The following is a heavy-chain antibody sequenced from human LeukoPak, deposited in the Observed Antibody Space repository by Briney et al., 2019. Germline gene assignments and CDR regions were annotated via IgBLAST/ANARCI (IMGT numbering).Heavy chain of an antibody. Sequence: SETLSLTCTVSGGSISSDDYFWSWIRQPPGKGLEWIGYIYLSGSTYYNPSLKSRVTISVDTSKNQFSLKLSSVTAADTAVYYCARYYDILTGYFDFWGQGTLVTVSS. V-gene: IGHV4-30-4*01. D-gene: IGHD3-9*01. CDR2: IYLSGST. CDR3: ARYYDILTGYFDF. J-gene: IGHJ4*02. CDR1: GGSISSDDYF.